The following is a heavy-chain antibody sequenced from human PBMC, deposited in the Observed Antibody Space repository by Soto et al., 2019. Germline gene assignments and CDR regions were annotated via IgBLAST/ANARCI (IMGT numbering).Heavy chain of an antibody. CDR2: ISGSGGST. CDR3: AKGDDYSNPYYFDY. Sequence: GGSLRLSCAASGFTFSSYAMSWVRQAPGKGLEWVSAISGSGGSTYYADPVKGRFTIARDNSKNTLYLQMNSLRAEDTAVYYCAKGDDYSNPYYFDYWGQGTLVTVSS. V-gene: IGHV3-23*01. D-gene: IGHD4-4*01. CDR1: GFTFSSYA. J-gene: IGHJ4*02.